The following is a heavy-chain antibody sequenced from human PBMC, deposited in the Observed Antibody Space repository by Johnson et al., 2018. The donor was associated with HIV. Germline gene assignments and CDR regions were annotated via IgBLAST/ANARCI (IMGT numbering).Heavy chain of an antibody. CDR3: ARVSPVGLLSEAAACDI. CDR2: SGSGGST. D-gene: IGHD2-21*01. J-gene: IGHJ3*02. V-gene: IGHV3-53*01. Sequence: VQLVESGRGLIQPGGSLRLSCAASGFTVNDNYMSWVRQAPGKGLEWVSAISGSGGSTYYADSVKGRFTISRDNSKNTLYLQMNSLRAEDTAVYYCARVSPVGLLSEAAACDIWGQGTMVTVSS. CDR1: GFTVNDNY.